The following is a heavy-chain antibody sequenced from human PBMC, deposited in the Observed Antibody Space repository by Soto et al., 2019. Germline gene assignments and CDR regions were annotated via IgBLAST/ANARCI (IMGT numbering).Heavy chain of an antibody. J-gene: IGHJ4*02. D-gene: IGHD1-26*01. Sequence: QVQLVQSGAEVKKPGASVKVSCKASASTFTSYGSTWGRQAPGQGLEWMGWMSANNGNKNYAQKLQGRVTMTTDKSTSKAYMELRSLRSDDTAVYYCARDWGSYALDYWGQGTLVTVSS. CDR3: ARDWGSYALDY. V-gene: IGHV1-18*01. CDR2: MSANNGNK. CDR1: ASTFTSYG.